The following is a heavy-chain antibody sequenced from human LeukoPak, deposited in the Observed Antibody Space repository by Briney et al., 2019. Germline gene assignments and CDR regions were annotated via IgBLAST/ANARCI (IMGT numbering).Heavy chain of an antibody. D-gene: IGHD6-13*01. CDR2: ISSDGSST. CDR1: GFTFSSSW. J-gene: IGHJ4*02. Sequence: GGSLRLSCVASGFTFSSSWMYWGRQAPGKGLVWASRISSDGSSTTYADSVKGRFTISRDNAKNTLFLLMNSLRVEDTAVYYCARADSSWANDYWGQGTLVTVSS. CDR3: ARADSSWANDY. V-gene: IGHV3-74*01.